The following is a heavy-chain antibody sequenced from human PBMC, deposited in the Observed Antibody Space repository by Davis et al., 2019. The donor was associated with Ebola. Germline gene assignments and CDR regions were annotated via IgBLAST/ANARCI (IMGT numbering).Heavy chain of an antibody. V-gene: IGHV3-11*01. J-gene: IGHJ6*02. CDR2: IRRSDTTI. CDR3: ARDKRSSWYGGMDV. CDR1: GFTLSDYY. Sequence: GGSLRLSCAASGFTLSDYYMSWIRQAPGKGLEWVSSIRRSDTTIYYSDPVKGRFTVSRDNAKNSLYLQINGLRAEDTAVYHCARDKRSSWYGGMDVWGQGTTVTVSS. D-gene: IGHD6-19*01.